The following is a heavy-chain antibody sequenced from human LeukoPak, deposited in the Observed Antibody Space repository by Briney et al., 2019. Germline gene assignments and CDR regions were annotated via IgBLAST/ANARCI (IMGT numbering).Heavy chain of an antibody. Sequence: GGSLRLSCAASGFTFSSYGMSWVRQAPGKGLEWVSAISGSGGSTYYADSVKGRFTISRDNAKNSLYLQMNSLRAEDTAVYYCARDQGVVASHDAFDIWGQGTMVTVSS. CDR3: ARDQGVVASHDAFDI. V-gene: IGHV3-23*01. CDR1: GFTFSSYG. J-gene: IGHJ3*02. CDR2: ISGSGGST. D-gene: IGHD2-15*01.